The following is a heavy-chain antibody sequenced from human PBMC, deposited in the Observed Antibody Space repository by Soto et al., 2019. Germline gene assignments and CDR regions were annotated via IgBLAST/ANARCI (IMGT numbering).Heavy chain of an antibody. D-gene: IGHD3-10*01. CDR1: GYTFTSYD. Sequence: ASVKVSCKASGYTFTSYDINWVRQATGQGLEWMGWMNPNSGNTGYAQKFQGGVTMTRNTSISTAYMELSSLRSEDTAVYYCARDRGVRYYYYGMDVWGQGTTVTVSS. CDR3: ARDRGVRYYYYGMDV. V-gene: IGHV1-8*01. CDR2: MNPNSGNT. J-gene: IGHJ6*02.